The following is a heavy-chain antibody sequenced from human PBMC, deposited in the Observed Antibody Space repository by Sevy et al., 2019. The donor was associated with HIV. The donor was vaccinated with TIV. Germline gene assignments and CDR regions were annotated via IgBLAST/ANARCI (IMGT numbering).Heavy chain of an antibody. D-gene: IGHD2-2*01. CDR3: ARVGADIVVVPAAIGEFDY. Sequence: GGSLRLSCAASGFTFSSYSMNWVRQAPGKGLEWVSYISSSSSYTNYADSVKGRFTISRDNAKNSLYLQMNSLRAEDTAVYYCARVGADIVVVPAAIGEFDYWGQGTLVTVSS. CDR2: ISSSSSYT. V-gene: IGHV3-21*05. CDR1: GFTFSSYS. J-gene: IGHJ4*02.